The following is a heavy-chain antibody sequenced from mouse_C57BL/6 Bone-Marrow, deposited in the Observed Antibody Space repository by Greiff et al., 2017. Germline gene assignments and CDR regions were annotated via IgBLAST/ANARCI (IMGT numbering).Heavy chain of an antibody. CDR2: IRNKANGYTT. CDR3: AIFLITTVVAFDY. Sequence: EVKLVESGGGLVQPGGSLSLSCAASGFTFTDHYMSWVRQPPGKALEWLGVIRNKANGYTTEYSASVKGRFTIARDNSQSILYRQMNALRAEDSATYYCAIFLITTVVAFDYWGQGTTLTVSS. J-gene: IGHJ2*01. CDR1: GFTFTDHY. V-gene: IGHV7-3*01. D-gene: IGHD1-1*01.